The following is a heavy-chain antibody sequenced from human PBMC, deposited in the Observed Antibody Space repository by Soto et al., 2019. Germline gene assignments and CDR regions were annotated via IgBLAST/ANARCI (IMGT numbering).Heavy chain of an antibody. V-gene: IGHV2-5*01. J-gene: IGHJ5*02. CDR1: GFSLSTSGVG. Sequence: QITLKESGPTLVKPTQTLTLTCTFTGFSLSTSGVGVGWLRQPQGKALEWLALIYWNDDKRYSPSLKSRLTITRDTSKNRGVRTMTNMDPGGTATYYCAHKGGARHRGWFDPWGQGTMVIDSS. D-gene: IGHD6-6*01. CDR3: AHKGGARHRGWFDP. CDR2: IYWNDDK.